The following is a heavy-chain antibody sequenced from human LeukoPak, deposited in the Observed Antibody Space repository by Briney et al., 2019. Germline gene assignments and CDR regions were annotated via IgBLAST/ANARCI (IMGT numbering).Heavy chain of an antibody. CDR3: AAPSGPTYYSPVDF. J-gene: IGHJ4*02. CDR2: IYYSGHT. D-gene: IGHD1-26*01. CDR1: GAPITTSNHY. Sequence: PSETLSLTCTVPGAPITTSNHYWGWIRQTPGKTLEWIANIYYSGHTLYNPSLKRRALISVDTSSNQFSLRLTSVTAADTAVYYCAAPSGPTYYSPVDFWGQGTSVSVSS. V-gene: IGHV4-39*01.